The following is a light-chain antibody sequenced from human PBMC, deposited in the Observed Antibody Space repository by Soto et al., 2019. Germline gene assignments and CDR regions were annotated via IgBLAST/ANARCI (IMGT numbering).Light chain of an antibody. CDR3: QQRSNWPPEIT. J-gene: IGKJ5*01. CDR1: ETFSSH. CDR2: DAS. Sequence: EIVLTQSPATLSLSPGERATLSCRASETFSSHLAWYQQKPGQAPRLLIYDASKRATGIPARFSGRGSGTDFTLTISSLEPEDFAAYYCQQRSNWPPEITFGQGTRLEIK. V-gene: IGKV3-11*01.